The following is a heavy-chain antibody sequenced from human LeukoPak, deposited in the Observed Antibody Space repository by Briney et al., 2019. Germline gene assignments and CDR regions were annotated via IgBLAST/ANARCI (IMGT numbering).Heavy chain of an antibody. Sequence: GGSLRLSCAASGFTFDNYAMHWVRQAPGKGLEWVSGIAWNSGNTGFADSVKGRFTISRDNAENSLSLQMNSLAPEDTAFYFCAKDMNSYGSGSSYNPWGPFDSWGQGTLVTVSS. CDR3: AKDMNSYGSGSSYNPWGPFDS. CDR2: IAWNSGNT. D-gene: IGHD3-10*01. V-gene: IGHV3-9*01. J-gene: IGHJ4*02. CDR1: GFTFDNYA.